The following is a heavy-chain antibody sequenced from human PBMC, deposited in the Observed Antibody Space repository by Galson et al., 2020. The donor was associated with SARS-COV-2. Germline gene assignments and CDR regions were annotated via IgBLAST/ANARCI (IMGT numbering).Heavy chain of an antibody. CDR3: ARTPRYYDSSGFRGWFDP. V-gene: IGHV4-28*01. CDR2: IYYSGST. Sequence: SQTLSLTCAVSGYSISSSNWWGWIRQPPGKGLEWIGYIYYSGSTYYNPSLKSRVTMSVDTSKNQFSLKLSSVTAVDTAVYYCARTPRYYDSSGFRGWFDPWGQGTLVTVSS. D-gene: IGHD3-22*01. CDR1: GYSISSSNW. J-gene: IGHJ5*02.